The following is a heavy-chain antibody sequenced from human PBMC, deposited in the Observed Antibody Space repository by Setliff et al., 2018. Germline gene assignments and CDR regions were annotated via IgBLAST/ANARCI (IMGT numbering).Heavy chain of an antibody. Sequence: PGESLRLSCAASGFTFSTYRMHWVRQAPGKGLEWVSRIHSDGTTTAYADSVRGRVTISRDNAKNTLYLQMNSLRVEDTAVYYCARGFGYAAWYYLDYWGQGTLVTVSS. CDR3: ARGFGYAAWYYLDY. V-gene: IGHV3-74*01. CDR2: IHSDGTTT. J-gene: IGHJ4*02. D-gene: IGHD2-2*03. CDR1: GFTFSTYR.